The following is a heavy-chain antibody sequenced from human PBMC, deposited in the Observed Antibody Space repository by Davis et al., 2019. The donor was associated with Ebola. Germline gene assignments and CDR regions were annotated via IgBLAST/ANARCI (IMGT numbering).Heavy chain of an antibody. Sequence: SETLSLTCTVSGGSITISGYYWVWIRQPPGKGLEWIGEIYHSGSTNYNPSLKSRVTISVDKSKNQFSLKLSSVTAADTAVYYCATRREDFGVVITSYYYGMDVWGQGTTVTVSS. CDR1: GGSITISGYY. CDR2: IYHSGST. CDR3: ATRREDFGVVITSYYYGMDV. J-gene: IGHJ6*02. V-gene: IGHV4-39*07. D-gene: IGHD3-3*01.